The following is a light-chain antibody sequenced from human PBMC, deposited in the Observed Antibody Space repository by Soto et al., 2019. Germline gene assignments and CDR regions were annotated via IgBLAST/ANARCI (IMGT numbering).Light chain of an antibody. J-gene: IGLJ2*01. CDR1: SADVGAFDY. CDR2: DVS. CDR3: AAYTTSSTLV. V-gene: IGLV2-14*03. Sequence: QPVLTQPASVSGSPGQSITISCAGTSADVGAFDYVSWYQHHPGKVPKLMIYDVSDRPSGVSTRFSGSKSANMASLTISGLQADDEADYYCAAYTTSSTLVFGGGTQLTVL.